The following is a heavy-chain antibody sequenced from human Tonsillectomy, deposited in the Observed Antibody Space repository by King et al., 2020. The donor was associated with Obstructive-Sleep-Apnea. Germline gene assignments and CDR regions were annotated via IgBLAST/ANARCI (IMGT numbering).Heavy chain of an antibody. V-gene: IGHV3-11*01. J-gene: IGHJ6*02. CDR2: FSSGGDTI. CDR1: RFTFSEYY. CDR3: AKGSGSLLYYYYGMDV. D-gene: IGHD3-10*01. Sequence: VQLVESGGGLVKPGGSLRLSCAASRFTFSEYYMSWIRQAPGKGLEWVSYFSSGGDTIYYGDSVKGRFTISRDDAKNSLYLQMNSLRAEDTAVYYCAKGSGSLLYYYYGMDVWGQGTTVTVSS.